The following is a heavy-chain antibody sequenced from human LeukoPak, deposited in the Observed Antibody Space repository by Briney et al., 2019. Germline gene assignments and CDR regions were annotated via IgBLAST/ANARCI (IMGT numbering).Heavy chain of an antibody. D-gene: IGHD2-15*01. CDR1: GFTFSSYS. V-gene: IGHV3-21*01. CDR2: ISSSSSCI. J-gene: IGHJ4*02. Sequence: GGSLRLSCAASGFTFSSYSMNWVRQAPGKGLEWVSSISSSSSCIYYADSVKGRFTISRDNAKNSLYLQMNSLRAKDTAVYYCARGGDYCSGGSCYFDYWGQGTLVTVSS. CDR3: ARGGDYCSGGSCYFDY.